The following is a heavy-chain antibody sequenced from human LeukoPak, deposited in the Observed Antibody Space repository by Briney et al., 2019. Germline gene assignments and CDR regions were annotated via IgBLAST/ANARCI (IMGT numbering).Heavy chain of an antibody. Sequence: ASVKVSCKASGYTFTGYYMHWVRQAPGQGLEWMGWINPNSGGTNYAQKFQGRVTMTRDTSISTAYMELSRLRSDDTAVYYRARGSKLVGVVVRSYYYYGMDVWGQGTTVTVSS. J-gene: IGHJ6*02. CDR2: INPNSGGT. D-gene: IGHD3-3*01. V-gene: IGHV1-2*02. CDR3: ARGSKLVGVVVRSYYYYGMDV. CDR1: GYTFTGYY.